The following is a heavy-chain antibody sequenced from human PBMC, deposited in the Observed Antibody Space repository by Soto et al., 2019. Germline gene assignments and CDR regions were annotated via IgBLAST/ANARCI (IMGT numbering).Heavy chain of an antibody. V-gene: IGHV1-18*04. CDR2: ISAYNGNT. CDR1: GYTFTSYG. D-gene: IGHD6-13*01. Sequence: QVQLVQSGAEVKKPGASVKVSCKASGYTFTSYGISWVRQAPGQGLEWMGWISAYNGNTNYAQKLQGRVTMTTDTSTSTAYMELRSLRSDDTAVYYCAREGSSFLGHDYYYYYGMDVWGQGTTVTVSS. CDR3: AREGSSFLGHDYYYYYGMDV. J-gene: IGHJ6*02.